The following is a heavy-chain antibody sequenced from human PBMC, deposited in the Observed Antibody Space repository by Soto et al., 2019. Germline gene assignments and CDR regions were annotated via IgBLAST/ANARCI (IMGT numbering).Heavy chain of an antibody. CDR3: SHVLGYCSSVTCYHSVDYMDV. J-gene: IGHJ6*03. Sequence: QITLKESGPTLVKPTQTLTLTCTFSGFSLNTSAVGVGWIRQPPGKALEWLALVYWDDDTLYRPSLKSRLTITKDKSKNKVVLTMTNMDPVDTATYFCSHVLGYCSSVTCYHSVDYMDVWGKGTTVTVSS. CDR1: GFSLNTSAVG. D-gene: IGHD2-15*01. CDR2: VYWDDDT. V-gene: IGHV2-5*02.